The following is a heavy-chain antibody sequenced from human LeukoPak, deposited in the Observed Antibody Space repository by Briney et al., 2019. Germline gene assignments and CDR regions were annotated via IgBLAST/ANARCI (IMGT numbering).Heavy chain of an antibody. V-gene: IGHV3-43*02. CDR2: ISADGGST. J-gene: IGHJ4*02. CDR1: GLTFDVFA. CDR3: AKESGKFDY. Sequence: GGPRKFSGVPSGLTFDVFAMHWVRKAPGKGLEWVSLISADGGSTFSADSVKGRFSISRDNSKNSLYLQMNSLRSEDTAMYYCAKESGKFDYWGQGTLVAVSS.